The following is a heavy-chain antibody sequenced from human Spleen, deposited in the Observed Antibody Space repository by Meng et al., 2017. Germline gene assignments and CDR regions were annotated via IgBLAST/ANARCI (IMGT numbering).Heavy chain of an antibody. CDR1: GLSFTDAW. CDR3: ATGAAAADH. CDR2: IKRNSDGGTI. V-gene: IGHV3-15*02. J-gene: IGHJ4*02. Sequence: VELGGAGGAGVRPGGSLSLFCVASGLSFTDAWMSWVRQAPGKGLEWVGRIKRNSDGGTIDYAAPVKGRFTISRDDSKNTLYLQMDSLITEDTAVYFCATGAAAADHWGQGTLVTVSS. D-gene: IGHD6-13*01.